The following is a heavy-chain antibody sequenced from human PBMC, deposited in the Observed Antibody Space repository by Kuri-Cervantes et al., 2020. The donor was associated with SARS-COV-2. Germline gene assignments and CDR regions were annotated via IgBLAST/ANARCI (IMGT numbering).Heavy chain of an antibody. Sequence: LSLTCAASGFTFSSYSMNWVRQAPGKGLEWVSSISSSSSYIYYADSAKGRFTISRDNAKNSLYLQMNSPRAEDTAVYYCARGFNLYSSSWFSYFDYWGQGTLVTVSS. J-gene: IGHJ4*02. CDR2: ISSSSSYI. V-gene: IGHV3-21*01. CDR3: ARGFNLYSSSWFSYFDY. D-gene: IGHD6-13*01. CDR1: GFTFSSYS.